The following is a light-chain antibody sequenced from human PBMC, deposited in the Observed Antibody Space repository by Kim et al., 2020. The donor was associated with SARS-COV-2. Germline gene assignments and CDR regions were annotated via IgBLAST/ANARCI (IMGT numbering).Light chain of an antibody. CDR2: DNN. CDR3: GTWHNSLSPGGV. V-gene: IGLV1-51*01. CDR1: SANIGNNY. Sequence: QSVLTQSPSVSAAPGQNVTISCSGSSANIGNNYVSWYQQLPGAAPKLLIFDNNKRPSGIPDRFSGSKSGTSATLGITGLQTGDEADYYCGTWHNSLSPGGVFGGGTQLTVL. J-gene: IGLJ2*01.